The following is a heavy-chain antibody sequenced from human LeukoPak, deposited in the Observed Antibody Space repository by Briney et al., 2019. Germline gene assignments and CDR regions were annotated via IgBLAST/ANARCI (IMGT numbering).Heavy chain of an antibody. J-gene: IGHJ4*02. Sequence: SSETLSLTCTVSGGSISSSSYYWGWIRQPPGKGLELIGSIYFSGNTAYSPSLKSRVNISVDTSKNQFSLKLSSVTAADTAVYFCASRPTTWGFFDSWGQGTLVTVSS. CDR2: IYFSGNT. D-gene: IGHD4-17*01. CDR1: GGSISSSSYY. V-gene: IGHV4-39*01. CDR3: ASRPTTWGFFDS.